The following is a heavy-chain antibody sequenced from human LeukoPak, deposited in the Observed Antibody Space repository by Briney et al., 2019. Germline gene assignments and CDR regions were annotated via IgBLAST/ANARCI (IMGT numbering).Heavy chain of an antibody. CDR1: GFTFSSYG. CDR2: ISGSGGST. CDR3: VRATWDY. Sequence: GGSLRLSCAASGFTFSSYGMSWVRQAPGKGLEWVSAISGSGGSTYYADSVKGRFTISRDNSKNTLFLQMNSLRPEDTAVYYCVRATWDYWGQGTLVTVSS. V-gene: IGHV3-23*01. J-gene: IGHJ4*02.